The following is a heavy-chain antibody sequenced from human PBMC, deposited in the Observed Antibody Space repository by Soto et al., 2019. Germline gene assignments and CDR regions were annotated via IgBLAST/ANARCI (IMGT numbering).Heavy chain of an antibody. CDR1: GFTLSYYW. CDR3: ARDCSGGSCQY. D-gene: IGHD2-15*01. Sequence: EVQLMESGGGLVQPGGSLRLSCAASGFTLSYYWMSWVRQAPGKGLEWVANIKEDGSEKYYVDSVKGRFTISRDNAQNSVFLQMISLRVEDTAIYYCARDCSGGSCQYWGQGTLVTVSS. J-gene: IGHJ4*02. V-gene: IGHV3-7*01. CDR2: IKEDGSEK.